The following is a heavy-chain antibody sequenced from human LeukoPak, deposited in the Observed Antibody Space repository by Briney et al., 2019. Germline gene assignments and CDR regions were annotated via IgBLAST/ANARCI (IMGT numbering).Heavy chain of an antibody. J-gene: IGHJ4*02. D-gene: IGHD3-22*01. V-gene: IGHV4-59*01. Sequence: SETLSLTCTVSGGSISSYYWSWIRQPPGKGLEWIGYIYYSGSTNYNPSLKSRVTISVDTSKNQFSLKLSSVTAADTAVYYCARDRGYYDYDYWGQGTLVTVSS. CDR1: GGSISSYY. CDR2: IYYSGST. CDR3: ARDRGYYDYDY.